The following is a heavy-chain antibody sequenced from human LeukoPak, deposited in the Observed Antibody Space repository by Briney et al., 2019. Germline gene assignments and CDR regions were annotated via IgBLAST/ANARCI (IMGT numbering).Heavy chain of an antibody. J-gene: IGHJ6*03. CDR3: ARHCSSTSCYSLGWGYYYMDV. CDR1: GGSISSYY. V-gene: IGHV4-59*08. D-gene: IGHD2-2*01. Sequence: SETLSLTCTVSGGSISSYYWSWIRQPPGKGLEWIGYIYYSGSTNYNPSLKSRVTISVDTSKNQFSLKLSSVTAADTAVYYCARHCSSTSCYSLGWGYYYMDVWGKGSTVTVSS. CDR2: IYYSGST.